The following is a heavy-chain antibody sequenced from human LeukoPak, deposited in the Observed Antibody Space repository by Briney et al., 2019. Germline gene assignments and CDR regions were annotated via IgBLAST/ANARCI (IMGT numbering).Heavy chain of an antibody. CDR3: ARHSVTPGTEYAFDI. V-gene: IGHV4-30-2*01. J-gene: IGHJ3*02. D-gene: IGHD5/OR15-5a*01. CDR1: GGSISSGGYY. Sequence: SETLSLTCTVSGGSISSGGYYWSWIRQPPGKGLEWIGYIYHSGSTYYNPSLKSRVTTSVDTSKNQFSLKLSSVTAADTAVYYCARHSVTPGTEYAFDIWGQGTMVTVSS. CDR2: IYHSGST.